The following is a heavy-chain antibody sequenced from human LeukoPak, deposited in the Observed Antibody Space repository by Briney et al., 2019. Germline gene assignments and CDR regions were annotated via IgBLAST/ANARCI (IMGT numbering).Heavy chain of an antibody. J-gene: IGHJ4*02. CDR3: AKEEWLGKMNYFDH. V-gene: IGHV3-23*01. CDR2: ISGSST. D-gene: IGHD6-19*01. CDR1: GFTFNLYA. Sequence: GGSLRLSCAASGFTFNLYAMHWVRQAPGKGLEWVSSISGSSTYYADSAKGRFTISKDTSKNTLYLQMNSLRAEDTAVYYCAKEEWLGKMNYFDHWGQGTLVTVSS.